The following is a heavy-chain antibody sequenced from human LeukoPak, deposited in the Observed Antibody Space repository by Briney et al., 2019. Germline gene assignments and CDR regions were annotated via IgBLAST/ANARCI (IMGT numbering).Heavy chain of an antibody. J-gene: IGHJ4*02. V-gene: IGHV4-59*01. CDR2: IYYSGST. D-gene: IGHD3-3*01. CDR3: ARSGTYYDFWSGYWSFDY. Sequence: PSETLSLTCTVSGGSTSSYYWSWIRQPPGKGLEWIGYIYYSGSTNYNPSLKSRVTISVDTSKNQFSLKLSSVTAADTAVYYCARSGTYYDFWSGYWSFDYWGQGTLVTVSS. CDR1: GGSTSSYY.